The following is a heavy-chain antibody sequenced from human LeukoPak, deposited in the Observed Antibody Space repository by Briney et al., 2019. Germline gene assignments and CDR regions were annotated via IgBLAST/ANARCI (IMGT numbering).Heavy chain of an antibody. CDR3: ARGHYGLDV. V-gene: IGHV3-11*01. CDR1: GFTFSDYY. CDR2: ISSSGSAI. Sequence: GGSLRLSCAASGFTFSDYYLSWIRQAPGEGLAWVSYISSSGSAIFYVDSVKGRFTISRDNAKNSLYLQMNSLRAEDTAMYYCARGHYGLDVWGQGTTVTVSS. J-gene: IGHJ6*02.